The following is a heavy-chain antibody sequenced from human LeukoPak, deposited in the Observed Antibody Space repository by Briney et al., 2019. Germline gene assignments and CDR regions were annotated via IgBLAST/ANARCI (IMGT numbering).Heavy chain of an antibody. D-gene: IGHD1-7*01. V-gene: IGHV3-23*01. Sequence: PGGSLRLSCAASGFTLSSYAMSWVRQAPGKGLEWVSAISGSGGSTYYADSVKGRFTISRDNSKNTLYLQMNSLRAEDTAVYYCAIGYNWNSNWFDPWGQGTLVTVSS. CDR1: GFTLSSYA. CDR2: ISGSGGST. J-gene: IGHJ5*02. CDR3: AIGYNWNSNWFDP.